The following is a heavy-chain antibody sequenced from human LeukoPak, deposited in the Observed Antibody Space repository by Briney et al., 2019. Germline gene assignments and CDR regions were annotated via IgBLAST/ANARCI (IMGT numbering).Heavy chain of an antibody. D-gene: IGHD3-10*01. J-gene: IGHJ6*02. CDR1: GFTFSSYA. V-gene: IGHV3-23*01. CDR2: ISGSGGST. CDR3: AKRASRGGSGTYYKYYYYGMDV. Sequence: GGSLRPSCAASGFTFSSYAMSWVRQAPGKGLEWVSAISGSGGSTYYADSVKGRFTISRDNSKNTLYLQMNSLRVEDTAVYYCAKRASRGGSGTYYKYYYYGMDVWGQGTTVTVSS.